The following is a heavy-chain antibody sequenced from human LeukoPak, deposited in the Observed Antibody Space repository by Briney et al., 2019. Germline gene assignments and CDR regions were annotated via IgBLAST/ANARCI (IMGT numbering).Heavy chain of an antibody. D-gene: IGHD3-10*01. CDR3: ARDRPGSYWYFDL. Sequence: SETLSLTCTVSGGSISSYYWSWIRQPPGKGLEWVGHIYHLGSTNYNPSLKSRVTISIDASKNYFSLKLNSVIAADTAVYYCARDRPGSYWYFDLWGRGTLVTVSS. CDR2: IYHLGST. J-gene: IGHJ2*01. V-gene: IGHV4-59*01. CDR1: GGSISSYY.